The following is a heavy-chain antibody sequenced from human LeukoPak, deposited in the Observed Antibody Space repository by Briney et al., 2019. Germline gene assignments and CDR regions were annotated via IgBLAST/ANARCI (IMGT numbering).Heavy chain of an antibody. Sequence: SVKVSCKSSGGTFSSYAISWVRQASGQGLEWMGGIIPIFGTANYAQKFQGRVTITADESTSTAYMELSSLRSEDTAVYYCARDLGEYYDSSGDYWGQGTLVTVSS. CDR1: GGTFSSYA. CDR2: IIPIFGTA. V-gene: IGHV1-69*13. D-gene: IGHD3-22*01. CDR3: ARDLGEYYDSSGDY. J-gene: IGHJ4*02.